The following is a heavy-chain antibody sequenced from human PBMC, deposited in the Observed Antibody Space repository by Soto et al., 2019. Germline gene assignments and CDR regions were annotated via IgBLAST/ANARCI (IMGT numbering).Heavy chain of an antibody. CDR1: GFTFSSYW. J-gene: IGHJ4*02. CDR3: ARDLVGPYYDYIWGSYRFDY. CDR2: IKQDGSEK. D-gene: IGHD3-16*02. V-gene: IGHV3-7*01. Sequence: GGSLRLSCAASGFTFSSYWMSWVRQAPGKGLEWVANIKQDGSEKYYVGTVKGRFTIARYNAKNSLYLQMNILRAEDTAVYYCARDLVGPYYDYIWGSYRFDYWGQGTLVTVSS.